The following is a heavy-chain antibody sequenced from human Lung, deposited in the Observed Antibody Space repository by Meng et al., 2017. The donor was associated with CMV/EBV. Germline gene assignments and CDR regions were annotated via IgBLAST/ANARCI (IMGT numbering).Heavy chain of an antibody. CDR1: GFSLSTSEVG. Sequence: QITFKDAGPTLVKPTQTLTLPCTFSGFSLSTSEVGVGWIRQPPGKALEWLAVIYWDDDKRYSPSLKSRLTITKDTSKNQVVLTLTNMDPVDTATYYCALFTGSWFDPWGQGTLVTVSS. CDR3: ALFTGSWFDP. V-gene: IGHV2-5*02. D-gene: IGHD1-14*01. CDR2: IYWDDDK. J-gene: IGHJ5*02.